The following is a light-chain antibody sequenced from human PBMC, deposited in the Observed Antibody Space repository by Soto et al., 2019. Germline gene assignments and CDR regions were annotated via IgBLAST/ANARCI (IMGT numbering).Light chain of an antibody. CDR3: SSYTSSSTLWV. V-gene: IGLV2-14*01. J-gene: IGLJ3*02. Sequence: QSALIQPPSVSGSPGQSVTISCTGTSSDVGSYDYVSWYQQHPGKAPKLMIYEVSNRPSGVSNRFSGSKSGNTASLTISGLQAEDEADYYCSSYTSSSTLWVFGGGTKLTVL. CDR1: SSDVGSYDY. CDR2: EVS.